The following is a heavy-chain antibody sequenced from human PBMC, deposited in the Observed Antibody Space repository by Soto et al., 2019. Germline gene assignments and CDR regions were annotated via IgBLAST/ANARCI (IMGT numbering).Heavy chain of an antibody. CDR2: MYSSGST. CDR3: ARFAGMVSDGMDV. D-gene: IGHD3-10*01. V-gene: IGHV4-4*07. Sequence: PSETLSLTCTVSGGSINSHYWSWIRQPAEKGLEWIGRMYSSGSTIYNPSLKSRVTMSVDMSKNQFSLNLSSVTAADTAVYYCARFAGMVSDGMDVWGQGTTVTVSS. J-gene: IGHJ6*02. CDR1: GGSINSHY.